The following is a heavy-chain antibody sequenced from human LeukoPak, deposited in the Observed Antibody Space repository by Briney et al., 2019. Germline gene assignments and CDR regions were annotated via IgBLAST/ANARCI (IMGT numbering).Heavy chain of an antibody. D-gene: IGHD1-1*01. V-gene: IGHV1-69*13. CDR3: AGGYAGNWNADSYYYGMDV. CDR1: GGTYSSYA. J-gene: IGHJ6*02. CDR2: IIPIFGTA. Sequence: SVKVSCKASGGTYSSYAISWVRQAPGQGLEWMGGIIPIFGTANYAQKFQGRVTITADESTSTAYMELSSLRSEDTAVYYCAGGYAGNWNADSYYYGMDVWGQGTTVTVSS.